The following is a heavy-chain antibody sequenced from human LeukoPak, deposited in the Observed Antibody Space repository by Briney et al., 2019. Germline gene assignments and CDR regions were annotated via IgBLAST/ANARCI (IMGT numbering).Heavy chain of an antibody. CDR3: ARDFLDPTDLGYYGMDV. CDR2: IWYDGSNK. V-gene: IGHV3-33*01. Sequence: GGSLRLSCAASGFTFSSYGMHWVRQAPGKGLEWVAVIWYDGSNKYYADSVKGRFTISRDNSKNTLYLQMNSLRAEDTAVYYCARDFLDPTDLGYYGMDVWGQGTTVTVSS. CDR1: GFTFSSYG. D-gene: IGHD7-27*01. J-gene: IGHJ6*02.